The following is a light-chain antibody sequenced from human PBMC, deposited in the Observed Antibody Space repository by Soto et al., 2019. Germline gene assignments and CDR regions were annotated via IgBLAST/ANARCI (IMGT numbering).Light chain of an antibody. V-gene: IGKV3-15*01. CDR2: GAS. J-gene: IGKJ1*01. CDR1: QSVRTG. CDR3: QQYDYLWG. Sequence: EMVMTQSPATLSVSPGEGATLSCRASQSVRTGLAWYQQKPGQAPRLLIYGASIRATGIPARFSGSGSGTEFTLTITSLQSEDFAVYYCQQYDYLWGFGQGTKVDI.